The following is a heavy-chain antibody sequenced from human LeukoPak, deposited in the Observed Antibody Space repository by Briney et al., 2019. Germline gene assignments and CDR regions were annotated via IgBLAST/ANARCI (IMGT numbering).Heavy chain of an antibody. CDR3: AKKGAADRAFDI. V-gene: IGHV3-30*02. J-gene: IGHJ3*02. D-gene: IGHD6-13*01. CDR1: GFTFSGYA. Sequence: GGSLRLSCAASGFTFSGYAMHWVRQAPVKGLEWVAFIRYDGSTKYYADSVKGRFTISRDNSKNTLYLQMNNLRAEDTAVYYCAKKGAADRAFDIWGQGTMVTVS. CDR2: IRYDGSTK.